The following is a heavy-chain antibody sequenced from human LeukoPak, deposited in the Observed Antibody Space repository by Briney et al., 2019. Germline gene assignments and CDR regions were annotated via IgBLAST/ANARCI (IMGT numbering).Heavy chain of an antibody. Sequence: GGSLRLSCAASGFTFSSYAMSWVRQAPGKGLEWVSAISGSGGSTYYADSVKGRFTISRDNSKNTLYLQMNSLRAEDTAVYYCAKAGVGYSSSWYDYWGQGTLVTVSS. CDR2: ISGSGGST. CDR3: AKAGVGYSSSWYDY. D-gene: IGHD6-13*01. V-gene: IGHV3-23*01. CDR1: GFTFSSYA. J-gene: IGHJ4*02.